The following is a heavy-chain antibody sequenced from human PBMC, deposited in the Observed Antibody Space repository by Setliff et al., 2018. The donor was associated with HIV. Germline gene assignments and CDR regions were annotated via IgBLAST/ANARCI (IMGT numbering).Heavy chain of an antibody. Sequence: GGSLRLSCAASGFTFSSSWMSWVRQAPGKGLEWVANTNQDGSEKYYVDSVKGRFTISRDYAKNSLYLQMNSLRAEDTAIYYCAKLGSSWSEFDYWGQGTLVTVSS. D-gene: IGHD6-13*01. J-gene: IGHJ4*02. CDR1: GFTFSSSW. CDR3: AKLGSSWSEFDY. V-gene: IGHV3-7*01. CDR2: TNQDGSEK.